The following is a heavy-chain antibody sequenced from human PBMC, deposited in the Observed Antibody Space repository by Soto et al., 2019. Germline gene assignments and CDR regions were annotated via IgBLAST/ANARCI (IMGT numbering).Heavy chain of an antibody. CDR2: ISSSGSVM. Sequence: EVQLVESGGGLVKPGGSLRLSCAASGFSFSSDSMGWVRQAPGKGLEWVSSISSSGSVMNYADSVKGRFTISRDNAKNSLYLHMSGLKDEDTAVYYCARDPPTGTTLDWADSWGQGTLVTVSS. CDR1: GFSFSSDS. V-gene: IGHV3-21*01. J-gene: IGHJ4*02. CDR3: ARDPPTGTTLDWADS. D-gene: IGHD1-7*01.